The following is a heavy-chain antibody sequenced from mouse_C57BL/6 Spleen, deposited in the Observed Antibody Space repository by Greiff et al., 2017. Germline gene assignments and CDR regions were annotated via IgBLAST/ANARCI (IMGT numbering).Heavy chain of an antibody. J-gene: IGHJ1*03. CDR3: ARGGYYYGSSYLGWYFDV. D-gene: IGHD1-1*01. Sequence: DVMLVESGGDLVKPGGSLKLSCAASGFTFSSYGMSWVRQTPDQRLEWVATISSGGSYTYYPDSVKGRFTISRDNAKNTLYLQMSSLKSEDTAMYYCARGGYYYGSSYLGWYFDVWGTGTTVTVSS. CDR2: ISSGGSYT. CDR1: GFTFSSYG. V-gene: IGHV5-6*02.